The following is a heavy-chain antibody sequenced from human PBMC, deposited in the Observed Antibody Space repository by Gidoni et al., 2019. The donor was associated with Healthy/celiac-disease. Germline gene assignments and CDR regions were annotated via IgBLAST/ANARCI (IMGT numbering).Heavy chain of an antibody. V-gene: IGHV4-4*02. CDR2: IYHSGST. J-gene: IGHJ4*02. D-gene: IGHD2-2*01. Sequence: QVQLQESGPGLVKPSATLSLTCAVSGGSISSSNWWSWVRQPPGKGLAWIGEIYHSGSTNYNPSLKSRVTISVDKSKNQFSLKLSSVTAADTAVYYCARHKRRLSTMPFDYWGQGTLVTVSS. CDR1: GGSISSSNW. CDR3: ARHKRRLSTMPFDY.